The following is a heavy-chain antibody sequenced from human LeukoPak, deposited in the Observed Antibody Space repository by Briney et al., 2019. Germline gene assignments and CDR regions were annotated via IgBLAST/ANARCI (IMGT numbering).Heavy chain of an antibody. CDR2: ISAYNGNT. CDR3: ARRITMVRGVDYYFDY. J-gene: IGHJ4*02. Sequence: ASVKVSCKASGYTFTSYDIHWVRQAPGQGLEWMGWISAYNGNTNYAQKLQGRVTMTTDTSTSTAYMELRSLRSDDTAVYYCARRITMVRGVDYYFDYWGQGTLVTVSS. D-gene: IGHD3-10*01. V-gene: IGHV1-18*01. CDR1: GYTFTSYD.